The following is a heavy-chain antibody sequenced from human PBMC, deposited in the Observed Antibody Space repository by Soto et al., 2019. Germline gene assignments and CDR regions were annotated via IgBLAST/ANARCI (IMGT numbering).Heavy chain of an antibody. CDR1: GFTFSSYW. D-gene: IGHD3-22*01. CDR2: IKQDGSEK. Sequence: EVQLVESGGGLVQPGGSLRLSCAASGFTFSSYWMSWVRQAPGKGLEWVANIKQDGSEKYYVDSVKGRFTISRDNAKNSLYLQMNSLRAEDTAVYYCARDDNGAMKVVELAFDIWGQGTMVTVSS. CDR3: ARDDNGAMKVVELAFDI. J-gene: IGHJ3*02. V-gene: IGHV3-7*01.